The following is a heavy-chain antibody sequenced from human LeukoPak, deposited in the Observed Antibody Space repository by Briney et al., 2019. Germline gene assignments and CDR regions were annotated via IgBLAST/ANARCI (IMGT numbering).Heavy chain of an antibody. D-gene: IGHD4-23*01. CDR1: GFTFSSYT. J-gene: IGHJ4*02. Sequence: GGSLRLSCAASGFTFSSYTMHWVRQAPGKGLEWVAVISYDESDKYYADSVKGRFTISRDNSKNTLYLQMSSLRAEDTAVYYCAVRLTPVVYWGQGTLVTVSS. CDR2: ISYDESDK. V-gene: IGHV3-30-3*01. CDR3: AVRLTPVVY.